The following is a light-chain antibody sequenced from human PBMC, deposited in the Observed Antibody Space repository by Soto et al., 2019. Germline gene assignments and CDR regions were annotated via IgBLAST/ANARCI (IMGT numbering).Light chain of an antibody. CDR1: QSISSW. CDR2: KAS. J-gene: IGKJ1*01. Sequence: DIQMTQSPSTLSASVGDRVTITCRASQSISSWLAWYQQKPGKAPKLLIYKASSLESGVPSRFSGSGSGTEVTLTISRLQPDDFATYYCQQYNNYPWTFGQGTKVEIK. CDR3: QQYNNYPWT. V-gene: IGKV1-5*03.